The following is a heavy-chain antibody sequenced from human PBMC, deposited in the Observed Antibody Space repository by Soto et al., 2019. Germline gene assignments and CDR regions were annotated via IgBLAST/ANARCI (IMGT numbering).Heavy chain of an antibody. CDR1: GFTVSSKY. D-gene: IGHD6-13*01. Sequence: GGSLRLSCAASGFTVSSKYMSWVRQAPGKGLEWVSLISGSGGSTYYADSVKGRFTISRDNSKNTLYLQMNSLRAEDTAVYYCAKAPYEVAAACYSDYWGQGTLVTVSS. CDR2: ISGSGGST. CDR3: AKAPYEVAAACYSDY. J-gene: IGHJ4*02. V-gene: IGHV3-23*01.